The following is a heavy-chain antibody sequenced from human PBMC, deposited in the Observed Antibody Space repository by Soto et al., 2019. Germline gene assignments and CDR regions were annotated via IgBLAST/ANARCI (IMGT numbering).Heavy chain of an antibody. V-gene: IGHV1-3*01. D-gene: IGHD3-22*01. Sequence: ASVKVSCKASGYTFTSYAMHWVRQAPGQRLEWMGWINAGNGNTKYSQKFQGRVTITRDTSASTAYMELSSLRSEDTAVYYCARDLRYDSDAFRNELDYWGQGTLVTVSS. CDR1: GYTFTSYA. CDR3: ARDLRYDSDAFRNELDY. CDR2: INAGNGNT. J-gene: IGHJ4*02.